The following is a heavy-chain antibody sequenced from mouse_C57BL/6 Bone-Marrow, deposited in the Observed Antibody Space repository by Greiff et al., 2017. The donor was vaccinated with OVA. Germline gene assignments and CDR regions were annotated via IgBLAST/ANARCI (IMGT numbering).Heavy chain of an antibody. CDR3: ARGRLFLWYLDV. J-gene: IGHJ1*03. CDR2: ILPSIGRT. V-gene: IGHV15-2*01. CDR1: DSEVFPIAY. Sequence: VQLQQSGSELRSPGSSVKLSCKDFDSEVFPIAYMSWVRQKPGHGFEWIGGILPSIGRTIYGEKFEDKATLDADTLSNTAYLELNSLTTEYSAIYSCARGRLFLWYLDVWGTGTTITLSS. D-gene: IGHD1-1*01.